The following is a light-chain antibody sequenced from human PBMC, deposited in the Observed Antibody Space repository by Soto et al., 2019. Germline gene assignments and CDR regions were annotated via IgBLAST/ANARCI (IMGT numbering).Light chain of an antibody. CDR1: QSISRD. Sequence: ETVLTQSPATLSLSPGERATLSCRASQSISRDLAWYQQKPGQPPRLLICDVSNRASGVPARFSGSGSGTDFTLTISSLEPEDFAVYYCQQRNNWPLTFGQGTKVEIK. V-gene: IGKV3-11*01. CDR3: QQRNNWPLT. CDR2: DVS. J-gene: IGKJ1*01.